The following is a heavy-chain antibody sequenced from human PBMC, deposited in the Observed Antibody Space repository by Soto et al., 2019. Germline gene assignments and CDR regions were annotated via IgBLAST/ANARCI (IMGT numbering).Heavy chain of an antibody. CDR3: ARARATIAAAAIFDC. D-gene: IGHD6-13*01. Sequence: QVQLQESGPGLVKPSGTLSLTCAVSGGSISTSNWWCWVRQPPGKGLEWIGEVYRTGSTNYNPSLESRVTVSIDKSKNQFTLKLTSVTAADTAVYYCARARATIAAAAIFDCWGQGTLVTVSS. J-gene: IGHJ4*02. CDR1: GGSISTSNW. CDR2: VYRTGST. V-gene: IGHV4-4*02.